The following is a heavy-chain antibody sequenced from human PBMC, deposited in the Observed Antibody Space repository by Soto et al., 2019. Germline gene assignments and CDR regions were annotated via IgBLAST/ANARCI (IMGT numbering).Heavy chain of an antibody. CDR2: ISGSGGST. Sequence: GGSLRLSCAASGFTFSSYAMSWVRQAPGKGLEWVSAISGSGGSTYYADSVKGRFTTSRDNSKNTLYLQMNSLRAEDTAVYYCAKDIMGRKSYYGEYEGWGQGTTVTVSS. V-gene: IGHV3-23*01. CDR3: AKDIMGRKSYYGEYEG. CDR1: GFTFSSYA. D-gene: IGHD4-17*01. J-gene: IGHJ6*02.